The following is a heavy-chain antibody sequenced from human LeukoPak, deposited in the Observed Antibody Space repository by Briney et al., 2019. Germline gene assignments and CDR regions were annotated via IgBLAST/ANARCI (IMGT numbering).Heavy chain of an antibody. Sequence: GASVKVSCKASGYTFTGYFIHWVRQAPGKGPEWMGGFDPEDGETIYAQKFQGRVTMTEDTSTDTAYMELSSLRSEDTAVYYCATDPYYGSGSYLKQGAFDIWGQGTMVTVSS. D-gene: IGHD3-10*01. J-gene: IGHJ3*02. V-gene: IGHV1-24*01. CDR1: GYTFTGYF. CDR2: FDPEDGET. CDR3: ATDPYYGSGSYLKQGAFDI.